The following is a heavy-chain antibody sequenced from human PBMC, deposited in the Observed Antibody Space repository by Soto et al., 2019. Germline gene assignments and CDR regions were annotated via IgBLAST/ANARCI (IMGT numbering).Heavy chain of an antibody. CDR2: IIPIFGTA. CDR1: GGTFSSYA. V-gene: IGHV1-69*01. CDR3: ARDGARYCSGGSCPKTNGMDV. D-gene: IGHD2-15*01. J-gene: IGHJ6*02. Sequence: QVQLVQSGAEVKKPGSSVKVSCKASGGTFSSYAISWVRQAPGQGLEWMGGIIPIFGTANYAQKFQGRVTITADDSTSTAYMELSRLRSEDTAVYYCARDGARYCSGGSCPKTNGMDVWGQGTTVTVSS.